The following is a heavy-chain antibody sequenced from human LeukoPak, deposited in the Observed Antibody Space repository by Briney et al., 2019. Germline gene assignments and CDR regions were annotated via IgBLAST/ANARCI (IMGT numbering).Heavy chain of an antibody. CDR1: GYTFTSYY. D-gene: IGHD3-22*01. CDR3: ARDQSYYDSTHTFDY. V-gene: IGHV1-46*01. Sequence: ASVKVSCKASGYTFTSYYMHWVRQAPGQGLEWMGIINPSGGSTSYAQKFQGRVTMTRDTSTSTVYMELSSLRSEDTAVYYCARDQSYYDSTHTFDYWGQGTLVTVSS. CDR2: INPSGGST. J-gene: IGHJ4*02.